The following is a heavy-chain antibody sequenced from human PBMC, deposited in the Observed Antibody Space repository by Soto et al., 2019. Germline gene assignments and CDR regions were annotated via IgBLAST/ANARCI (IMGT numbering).Heavy chain of an antibody. CDR1: GITFGSRA. CDR2: ITDTGGDT. D-gene: IGHD3-10*01. Sequence: SLRISGVASGITFGSRAVSWVRQAPGGGLEWVSTITDTGGDTKYADSVRGRFTMSRDNSKKTLYLQMNSLRVEDSALYYCARGSTDSYPGSRIFDFWGRGTLVTVSS. V-gene: IGHV3-23*01. J-gene: IGHJ4*02. CDR3: ARGSTDSYPGSRIFDF.